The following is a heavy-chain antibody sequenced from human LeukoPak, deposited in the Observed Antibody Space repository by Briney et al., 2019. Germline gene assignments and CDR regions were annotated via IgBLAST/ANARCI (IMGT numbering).Heavy chain of an antibody. CDR3: ARGYGIDSSGHPYFDY. CDR2: INHSGST. Sequence: PSETLSLTCAVYGGSFSGYYWSWIRQPPGKGLEWIGEINHSGSTNYNPSLKSRVTISVDTSKNQFSLKLSSVTAADTAVYYCARGYGIDSSGHPYFDYWGQGTLVTVSS. J-gene: IGHJ4*02. D-gene: IGHD3-22*01. CDR1: GGSFSGYY. V-gene: IGHV4-34*01.